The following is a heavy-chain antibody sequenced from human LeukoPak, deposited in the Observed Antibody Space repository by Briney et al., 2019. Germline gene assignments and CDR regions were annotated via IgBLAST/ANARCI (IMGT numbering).Heavy chain of an antibody. D-gene: IGHD3-16*01. CDR2: IRVGDVT. J-gene: IGHJ3*01. CDR3: AREDNGGATDDGFDV. CDR1: GFTFSSYA. V-gene: IGHV3-23*01. Sequence: GGSLRLSCAASGFTFSSYAMSWVRQAPGKGLEWVSVIRVGDVTHYADSVKGRFTTSRDSSKNTVYLQMESLRVEDTAVYYCAREDNGGATDDGFDVWGHGTVVTVSS.